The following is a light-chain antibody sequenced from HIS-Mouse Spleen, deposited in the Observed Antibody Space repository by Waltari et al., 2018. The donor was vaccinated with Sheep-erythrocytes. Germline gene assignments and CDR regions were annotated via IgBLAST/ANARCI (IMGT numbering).Light chain of an antibody. CDR1: QGISSA. Sequence: AIQLTQSPSSLSASVGDRVTITCRASQGISSALAWYQQKPGKAPKLLIYDASSLESGVPSRFSGSGSGTDFTLTISSLQPEYFATYYCQQFNSYPHGYTFGQGTKLEIK. J-gene: IGKJ2*01. V-gene: IGKV1-13*02. CDR3: QQFNSYPHGYT. CDR2: DAS.